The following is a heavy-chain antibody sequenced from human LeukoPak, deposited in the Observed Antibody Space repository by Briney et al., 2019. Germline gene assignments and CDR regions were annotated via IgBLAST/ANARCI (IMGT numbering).Heavy chain of an antibody. CDR2: IRYDGSNT. V-gene: IGHV3-30*02. Sequence: GGSLRLSCAASGFTFSTYGMHWVRQAPGKGLEWVAFIRYDGSNTYSADSVKGRFAISRDNSKNTLYLQMNSLRAEDTAVYYCAKGGSNYDFWSGYSNWGQGTLVTVSS. D-gene: IGHD3-3*01. CDR3: AKGGSNYDFWSGYSN. CDR1: GFTFSTYG. J-gene: IGHJ4*02.